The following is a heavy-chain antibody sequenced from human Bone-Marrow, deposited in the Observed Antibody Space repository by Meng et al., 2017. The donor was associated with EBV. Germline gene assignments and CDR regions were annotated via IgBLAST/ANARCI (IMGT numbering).Heavy chain of an antibody. CDR1: GYTLTELS. CDR2: FDPEDGET. J-gene: IGHJ4*02. V-gene: IGHV1-24*01. D-gene: IGHD6-13*01. CDR3: ATVTAAAGYFDY. Sequence: QGQLVESGGEVKKPGASVQVTCKVSGYTLTELSMHWVRQAPGKGLEWMGGFDPEDGETIYAQKFQGRVTMTEDTSTDTAYMELSSLRSEDTAVYYCATVTAAAGYFDYWGQGTLVTVSS.